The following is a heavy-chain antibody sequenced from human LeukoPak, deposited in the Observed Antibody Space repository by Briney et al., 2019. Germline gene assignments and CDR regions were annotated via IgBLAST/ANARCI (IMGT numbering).Heavy chain of an antibody. V-gene: IGHV3-23*01. J-gene: IGHJ4*02. CDR3: ARGRSGGYFDY. CDR2: ISGSGGST. D-gene: IGHD2-15*01. Sequence: GGSLRLSCAASGFTFSSYAMSWVRQAPGKGLEWVSAISGSGGSTYYADSVKGRSTISRDNSKNTLYLQMNSLRAEDTAVYYCARGRSGGYFDYWGQGTLVTVSS. CDR1: GFTFSSYA.